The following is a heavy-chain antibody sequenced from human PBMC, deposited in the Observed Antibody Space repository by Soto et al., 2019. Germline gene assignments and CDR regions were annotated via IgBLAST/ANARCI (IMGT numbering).Heavy chain of an antibody. CDR3: AGHSGWYFDL. V-gene: IGHV4-59*01. Sequence: PSETLSLTCTVSGGSISSYYWIWIRQPPGKGLEWIGYIYYSGSTNYNPSLKSRVTISVDTSKNQFSLKLSSVTAADTAVYYCAGHSGWYFDLWGRGTLVTVSS. CDR1: GGSISSYY. CDR2: IYYSGST. J-gene: IGHJ2*01. D-gene: IGHD3-10*01.